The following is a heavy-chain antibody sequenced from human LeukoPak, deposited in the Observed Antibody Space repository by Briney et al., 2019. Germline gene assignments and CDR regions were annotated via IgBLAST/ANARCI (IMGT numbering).Heavy chain of an antibody. CDR3: AKWGDYDILTGYYDSDY. J-gene: IGHJ4*02. Sequence: GASLRLSCAASGFTFSNYAMSWVRQAPGKGLEWVSAVNGRDDSTYYADSVKGRFTISRDTSKNTLYLQMNSLRAEDTAVYYCAKWGDYDILTGYYDSDYWGQGTLVTVSS. CDR1: GFTFSNYA. CDR2: VNGRDDST. V-gene: IGHV3-23*01. D-gene: IGHD3-9*01.